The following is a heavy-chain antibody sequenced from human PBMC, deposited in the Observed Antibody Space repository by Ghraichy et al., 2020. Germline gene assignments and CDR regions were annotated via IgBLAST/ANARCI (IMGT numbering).Heavy chain of an antibody. CDR1: GGSISSYY. V-gene: IGHV4-59*08. J-gene: IGHJ4*02. CDR3: ARHYRRCLHYYDSSGYCSQFDY. Sequence: SETLSLTCTVSGGSISSYYWSWIRQPPGKGLEWIGYIYYSGSTNYNPSLKSRVTISVDTSKNQFSLKLSSVTAADTAVYYCARHYRRCLHYYDSSGYCSQFDYWGQGTLVTVSS. D-gene: IGHD3-22*01. CDR2: IYYSGST.